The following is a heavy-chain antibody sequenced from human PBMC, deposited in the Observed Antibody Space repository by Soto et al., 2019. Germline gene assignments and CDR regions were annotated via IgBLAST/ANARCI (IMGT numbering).Heavy chain of an antibody. V-gene: IGHV5-10-1*01. J-gene: IGHJ6*02. CDR3: ATAVSYCSGGSCYYYYGMDV. CDR2: IDPSDSYT. Sequence: ESLKICFKGSGYSFTSYWITWVRQIPGKGLEWMGRIDPSDSYTNYSPSFQGHVTISADKSISTAYLQWSSLKASDTAMYYCATAVSYCSGGSCYYYYGMDVWGQGTTVTVSS. D-gene: IGHD2-15*01. CDR1: GYSFTSYW.